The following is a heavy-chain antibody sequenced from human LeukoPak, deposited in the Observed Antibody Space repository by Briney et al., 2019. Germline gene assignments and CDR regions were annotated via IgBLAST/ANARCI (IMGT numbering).Heavy chain of an antibody. V-gene: IGHV3-23*01. J-gene: IGHJ6*03. D-gene: IGHD1-26*01. CDR1: RFTFSSYG. CDR3: ARKGSNYYYMDF. CDR2: ISGSGGST. Sequence: PGGSLRLSCAASRFTFSSYGMSWVRQAPGKGLEWVSAISGSGGSTYYADSVKGRFTISRDNSKNTLYLQMNSLRAEDTAVYYCARKGSNYYYMDFWGKGTTVTISS.